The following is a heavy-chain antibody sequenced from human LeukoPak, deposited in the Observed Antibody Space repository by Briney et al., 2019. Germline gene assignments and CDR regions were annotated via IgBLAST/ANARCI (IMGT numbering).Heavy chain of an antibody. V-gene: IGHV3-48*02. CDR1: GFGFXXXX. Sequence: RLSCXASGFGFXXXXXNWVRQAXGXGLEWVSYISDSSRTIYYADSVKGRFTISRGNAKNSLYLQMNSLRDDDTAVYYCARXGXYYTNWGQGTLVTVSS. D-gene: IGHD3-10*01. CDR3: ARXGXYYTN. CDR2: ISDSSRTI. J-gene: IGHJ4*02.